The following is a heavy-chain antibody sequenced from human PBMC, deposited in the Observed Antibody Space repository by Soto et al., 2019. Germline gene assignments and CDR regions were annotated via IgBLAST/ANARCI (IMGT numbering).Heavy chain of an antibody. D-gene: IGHD1-1*01. CDR2: IKQDGSEK. V-gene: IGHV3-7*02. CDR3: ATRRGYYYYYMDV. CDR1: GFTFSSYW. Sequence: GGSLRLSCAASGFTFSSYWMSWVRQAPGKGLEWVANIKQDGSEKYYVDSVKGRFTISRDNAKNSLYLQMNSLRAADTAVYYCATRRGYYYYYMDVWGKGTTVTVSS. J-gene: IGHJ6*03.